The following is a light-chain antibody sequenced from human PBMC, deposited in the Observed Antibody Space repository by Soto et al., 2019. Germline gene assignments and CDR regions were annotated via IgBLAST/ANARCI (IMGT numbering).Light chain of an antibody. CDR2: WAS. Sequence: DIVMTQSPDSLALSLGERATINCRSSQSDLYSSNNKNYLAWYQQKPGQPPQLLVYWASTRESGVPDRFSGSASGTVFTLTVSSLQAEDVAVYYCQQFYSTPPTFGQGTKVEI. CDR3: QQFYSTPPT. V-gene: IGKV4-1*01. CDR1: QSDLYSSNNKNY. J-gene: IGKJ1*01.